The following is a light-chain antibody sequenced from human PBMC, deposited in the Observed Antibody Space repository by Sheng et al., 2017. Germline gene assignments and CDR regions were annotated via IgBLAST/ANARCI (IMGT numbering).Light chain of an antibody. V-gene: IGLV2-23*01. CDR1: DLGNYNL. Sequence: QSALTQPASVSGSPGQSITISCTGSDLGNYNLVSWYRQQPGKAPKLLIYEGTKRPSGVSTRFSGSKSGNTASLTISGLQAEDEADYYCCSYARSGTLFGGGTEVDRP. J-gene: IGLJ2*01. CDR3: CSYARSGTL. CDR2: EGT.